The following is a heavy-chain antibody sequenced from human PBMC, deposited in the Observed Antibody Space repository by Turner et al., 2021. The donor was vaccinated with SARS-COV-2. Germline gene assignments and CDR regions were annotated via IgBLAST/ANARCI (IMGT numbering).Heavy chain of an antibody. CDR1: GGSISRYY. CDR2: IYDSGST. J-gene: IGHJ4*02. V-gene: IGHV4-59*01. Sequence: QVQLQESGPGLVKPSETQSLTCTVSGGSISRYYWSWIRQPPGKGLAWIGYIYDSGSTNYNPSLKSRVTISVDTSKNQFSLKLSSVTAADTAVYYCASYYHDSSGYHYAFDYWGQGTPVTVSS. D-gene: IGHD3-22*01. CDR3: ASYYHDSSGYHYAFDY.